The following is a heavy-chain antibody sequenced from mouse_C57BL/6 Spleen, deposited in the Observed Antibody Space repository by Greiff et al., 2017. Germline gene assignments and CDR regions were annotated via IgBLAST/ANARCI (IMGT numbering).Heavy chain of an antibody. Sequence: QVQLQQPGAELVKPGASVKMSCKASGYTFTSYWITWVKQRPGQGLEWIGDIYPGSGSTNYNEKFKSKATLTVDTSSSTAYMQLSSLTSEDPTVYYCARYDYDYDGYYYAMDYWGQGTSVTVSS. D-gene: IGHD2-4*01. CDR1: GYTFTSYW. CDR3: ARYDYDYDGYYYAMDY. CDR2: IYPGSGST. V-gene: IGHV1-55*01. J-gene: IGHJ4*01.